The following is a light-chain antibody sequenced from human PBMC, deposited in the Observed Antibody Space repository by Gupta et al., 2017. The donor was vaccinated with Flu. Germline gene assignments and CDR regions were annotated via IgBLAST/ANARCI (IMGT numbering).Light chain of an antibody. V-gene: IGKV3-20*01. CDR2: GAS. Sequence: EIVLTQSPGTLSLSPGERATLSCRASQSVSSSYLAWYQQKPGQAPRLLIYGASSRATGSPDRFSGSGSGTDFTLTISRLEPEDFAVYYCQQYCSSPTFGGGTKVEIK. CDR1: QSVSSSY. CDR3: QQYCSSPT. J-gene: IGKJ4*01.